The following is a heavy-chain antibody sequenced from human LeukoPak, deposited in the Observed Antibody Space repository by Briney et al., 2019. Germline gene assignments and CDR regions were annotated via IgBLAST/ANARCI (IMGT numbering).Heavy chain of an antibody. D-gene: IGHD5-24*01. V-gene: IGHV4-30-2*01. CDR2: IYHSGST. CDR1: GGSISGYY. Sequence: SETLSLTCAVYGGSISGYYWSWIRQPPGKGLEWIGYIYHSGSTYYNPSLKSRVTISVDRSKNQFSLKLSSVTAADTAVYYCARGDFRDGYNLGYWGQGTLVTVSS. CDR3: ARGDFRDGYNLGY. J-gene: IGHJ4*02.